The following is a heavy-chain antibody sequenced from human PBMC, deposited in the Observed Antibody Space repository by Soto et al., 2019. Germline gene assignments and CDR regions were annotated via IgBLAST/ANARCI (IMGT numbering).Heavy chain of an antibody. CDR1: GYTFTSYG. J-gene: IGHJ3*02. CDR2: ISAYNGNT. D-gene: IGHD3-22*01. Sequence: QVQLVQSGAEVKKPGASVKVSCKASGYTFTSYGISWVRQAPGLGLEWMGWISAYNGNTNYAQKLQGRVTMTTDTSTSTAYMELRSLRSDDTAVYYCARDFGSSGYRPGDDAFDIWGQGTMVTVSS. V-gene: IGHV1-18*01. CDR3: ARDFGSSGYRPGDDAFDI.